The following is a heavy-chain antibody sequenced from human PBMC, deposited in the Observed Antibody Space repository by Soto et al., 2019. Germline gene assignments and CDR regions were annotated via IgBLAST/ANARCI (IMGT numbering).Heavy chain of an antibody. CDR2: IWHDGSKK. V-gene: IGHV3-33*01. D-gene: IGHD4-4*01. Sequence: QVQLVESGGGVVQPGRSLRLSCAGTGFRFGTYGLHWVRQAPGKGLEWVAVIWHDGSKKYYADSVRGRFTISRDDSRSSMYLQMNSLRAEDTAVYYCARDIRGRTNYFDPWGEGNLVTVSS. J-gene: IGHJ5*02. CDR3: ARDIRGRTNYFDP. CDR1: GFRFGTYG.